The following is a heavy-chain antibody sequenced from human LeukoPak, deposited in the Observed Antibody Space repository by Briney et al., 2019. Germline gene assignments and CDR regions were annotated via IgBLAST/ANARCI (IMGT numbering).Heavy chain of an antibody. D-gene: IGHD3-22*01. CDR1: GFTFSNYA. CDR2: ISGGGASK. CDR3: AKCSDYHDSSGYYDY. V-gene: IGHV3-23*01. J-gene: IGHJ4*02. Sequence: PGGSLRLSCAASGFTFSNYAMSWVRQAPGKGLEWVSGISGGGASKYYADSVKGRFTISRDNSKNTLFLQMNSLRVEDTAVYYCAKCSDYHDSSGYYDYWGQGRLVTVSS.